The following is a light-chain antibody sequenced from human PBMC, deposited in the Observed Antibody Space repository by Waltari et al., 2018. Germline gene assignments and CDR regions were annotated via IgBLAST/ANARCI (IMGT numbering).Light chain of an antibody. CDR2: GAS. Sequence: IMLTQSPGTLSLSPGERATLSCRASQSISRYLAWYQQKPGQAPRLLTYGASTRATDIPDMFSGSGSGTDFGLTISGLEPEDSAVYYCQHHVRLPATFGQGTMVEIK. CDR1: QSISRY. J-gene: IGKJ1*01. CDR3: QHHVRLPAT. V-gene: IGKV3-20*01.